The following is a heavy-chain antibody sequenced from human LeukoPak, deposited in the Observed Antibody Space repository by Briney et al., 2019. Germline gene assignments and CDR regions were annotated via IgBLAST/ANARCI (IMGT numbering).Heavy chain of an antibody. J-gene: IGHJ5*02. CDR2: ISAYNGNT. D-gene: IGHD6-13*01. V-gene: IGHV1-18*01. CDR1: GYTFTSYG. CDR3: ARDKDQARSYYFRGIAAAGSCFDP. Sequence: GASVKVSCKASGYTFTSYGISWVRQAPGQGLEWMGWISAYNGNTNYAQKLQGRVTMTTDTSTSTAYMELRSLRSDDTAVYYCARDKDQARSYYFRGIAAAGSCFDPWGQGTLVTVSS.